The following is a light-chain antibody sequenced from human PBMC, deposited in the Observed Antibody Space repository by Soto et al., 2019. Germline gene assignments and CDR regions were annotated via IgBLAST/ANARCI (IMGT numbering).Light chain of an antibody. CDR3: QHYNSYSEA. CDR2: KAS. Sequence: EIQMTESPSTLSASLLDRVTSTCLSSQSINRWLSWYQHKPGKAPKLLIYKASTLKSGVPSRFSGSGSGTEFTLTISSLQPDDFATYYCQHYNSYSEAFGQGTKVDI. V-gene: IGKV1-5*03. CDR1: QSINRW. J-gene: IGKJ1*01.